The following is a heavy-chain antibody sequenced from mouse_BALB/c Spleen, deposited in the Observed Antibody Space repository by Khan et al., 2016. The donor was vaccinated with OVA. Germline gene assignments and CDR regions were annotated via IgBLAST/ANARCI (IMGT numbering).Heavy chain of an antibody. CDR1: GYTFTSYT. CDR2: INPSNGYT. CDR3: VRDGAYYGNDGWFAY. J-gene: IGHJ3*01. Sequence: QVQLKQSGAELARPGASVKMSCKASGYTFTSYTIHWIKLRPGQGLEWIGYINPSNGYTNYNQKFKDKATLTADKSSTTAYMQLSSLPSDDSAVYSGVRDGAYYGNDGWFAYWGQGTLVTVSA. D-gene: IGHD2-14*01. V-gene: IGHV1-4*01.